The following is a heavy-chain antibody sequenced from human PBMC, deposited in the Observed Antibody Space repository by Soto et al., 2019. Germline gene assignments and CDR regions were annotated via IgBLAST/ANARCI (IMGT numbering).Heavy chain of an antibody. J-gene: IGHJ4*02. Sequence: DGSLRLSCAASVFTFTNFVMAWVRQAPGKGLQWVSAITGSGRNTFYADSVKGRFTISRDNSKNTLSLQMNTLRTEDSAVHYCAKAITASNYFDYWGQGTLVTVYS. CDR3: AKAITASNYFDY. D-gene: IGHD1-20*01. CDR1: VFTFTNFV. CDR2: ITGSGRNT. V-gene: IGHV3-23*01.